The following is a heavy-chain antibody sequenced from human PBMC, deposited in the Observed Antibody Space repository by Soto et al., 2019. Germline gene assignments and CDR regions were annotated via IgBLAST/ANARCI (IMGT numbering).Heavy chain of an antibody. V-gene: IGHV1-2*02. J-gene: IGHJ5*02. CDR3: ARVGPTGWFDP. Sequence: QVHLVQSGAEVKKPGASVKVSCKASGYSFTDYYMHWVRQAPGQGLEWRGWINTKTGGTNYAQRVQGRVTMTGDTSINTAYMELSRLRADDPAVYYCARVGPTGWFDPWGQGTVVTVSS. CDR2: INTKTGGT. CDR1: GYSFTDYY.